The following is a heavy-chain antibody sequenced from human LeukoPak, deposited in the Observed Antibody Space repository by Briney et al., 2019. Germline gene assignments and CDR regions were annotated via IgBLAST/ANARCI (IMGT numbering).Heavy chain of an antibody. Sequence: SETLSLTCTVSGGSISSYYWSWIRRPPGKGLEWIGYIYYSGSTNYNPSLKSRVTISVDTSKNQFSLKLSSVTAADTAVYYCARDYGDYQNTPYGMDVWGQGTTVTVSS. CDR2: IYYSGST. CDR3: ARDYGDYQNTPYGMDV. D-gene: IGHD4-17*01. CDR1: GGSISSYY. V-gene: IGHV4-59*12. J-gene: IGHJ6*02.